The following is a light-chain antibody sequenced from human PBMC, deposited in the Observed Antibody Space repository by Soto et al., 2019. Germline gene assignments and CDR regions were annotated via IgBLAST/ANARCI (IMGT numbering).Light chain of an antibody. CDR3: QQYNNWPYT. V-gene: IGKV3-15*01. CDR2: GAS. J-gene: IGKJ2*01. CDR1: QSVSSN. Sequence: EIVMTQSPATLSVSPGERATLSCRASQSVSSNLAWYQQKPGQAPRLLIYGASTRATGIPARFSGSRSGTEFTLTISSLQSEDFAVYYCQQYNNWPYTFGQGTKREIK.